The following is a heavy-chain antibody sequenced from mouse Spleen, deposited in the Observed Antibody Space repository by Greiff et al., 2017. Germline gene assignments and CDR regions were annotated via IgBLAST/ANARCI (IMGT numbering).Heavy chain of an antibody. CDR3: ARDGDYSYAMDY. CDR2: IWGDGST. CDR1: GFSLTGYG. Sequence: VMLVESGPGLVAPSQSLSITRTVSGFSLTGYGVNRVRQPPGKGREWLGMIWGDGSTDYNSALKSRLSISKDNSKSQVFLKMNSLQTDDTARYYCARDGDYSYAMDYWGQGTSVTVSS. J-gene: IGHJ4*01. V-gene: IGHV2-6-7*01. D-gene: IGHD1-1*01.